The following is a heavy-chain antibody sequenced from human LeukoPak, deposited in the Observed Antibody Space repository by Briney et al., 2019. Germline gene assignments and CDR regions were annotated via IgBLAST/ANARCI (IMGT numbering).Heavy chain of an antibody. V-gene: IGHV1-8*02. CDR1: GYTFTGYY. CDR2: MNPNSGNT. D-gene: IGHD5-18*01. J-gene: IGHJ6*03. CDR3: ARNQYSYGLGRYYYYYYMDV. Sequence: WASVKVSCKASGYTFTGYYMHWVRQAPGQGLEWMGWMNPNSGNTGYAQKFQGRVTMTRNTSISTAYMELSSLRSEDTAVYYCARNQYSYGLGRYYYYYYMDVWGKGTTVTVSS.